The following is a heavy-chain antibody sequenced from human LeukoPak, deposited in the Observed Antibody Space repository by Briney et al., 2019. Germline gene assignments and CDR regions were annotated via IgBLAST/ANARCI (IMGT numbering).Heavy chain of an antibody. CDR3: ARDYKYAFDN. V-gene: IGHV3-48*01. Sequence: GGSLRLSCAASGFTFSDCSMNWVRQAPGKGLEWILYIGISSGNTKYADSVKGRFTISGDKAKNSLYLQMNSLRVEDTAVYYCARDYKYAFDNWGQGTLVTVSS. D-gene: IGHD5-24*01. J-gene: IGHJ4*02. CDR2: IGISSGNT. CDR1: GFTFSDCS.